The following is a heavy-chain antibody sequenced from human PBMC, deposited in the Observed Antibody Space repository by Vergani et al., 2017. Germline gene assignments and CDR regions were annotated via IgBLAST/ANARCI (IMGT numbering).Heavy chain of an antibody. CDR2: ISGPGLST. Sequence: EVHLLESGGGLVQSGGSLRLSCAASGFTFSNSAVSWVRQAPGRGLAWVSSISGPGLSTYYADSVKGRFSISRDNSKNTVFLQMHSLRAEDTAIYYCADLYGDDGFSPFWGQGTLVTVS. V-gene: IGHV3-23*01. CDR1: GFTFSNSA. J-gene: IGHJ4*02. CDR3: ADLYGDDGFSPF. D-gene: IGHD2-21*01.